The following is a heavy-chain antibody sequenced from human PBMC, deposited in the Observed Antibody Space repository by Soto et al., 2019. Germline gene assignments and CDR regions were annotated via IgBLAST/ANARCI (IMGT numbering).Heavy chain of an antibody. J-gene: IGHJ4*02. CDR2: ISSSSSYI. CDR1: GFTFSSYS. V-gene: IGHV3-21*01. D-gene: IGHD4-17*01. CDR3: ARSPSMTTVSLDY. Sequence: EVQLVESGGGLVKPGGYLRLSCAASGFTFSSYSMNWVRQAPGKGLEWVSSISSSSSYIYYADSVKGRFTISRDNAKNSLYLQINSLRAEDTAVYYCARSPSMTTVSLDYWGQGTLVTVSS.